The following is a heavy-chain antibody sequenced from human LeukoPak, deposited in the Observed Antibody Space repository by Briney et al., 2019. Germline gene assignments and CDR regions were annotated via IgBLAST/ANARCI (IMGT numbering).Heavy chain of an antibody. V-gene: IGHV3-30*02. CDR1: GFTLSRYA. Sequence: GGSLRLSCVASGFTLSRYAMHWVRQAPGKGLEWVAFIQFDGDNTYYADSVKGRFTISRDNSQNTLYLQMNSLTVEDTAVYYCAKRWDTTWSYFDCWGQGTLVSVSS. J-gene: IGHJ4*02. CDR2: IQFDGDNT. CDR3: AKRWDTTWSYFDC. D-gene: IGHD1-26*01.